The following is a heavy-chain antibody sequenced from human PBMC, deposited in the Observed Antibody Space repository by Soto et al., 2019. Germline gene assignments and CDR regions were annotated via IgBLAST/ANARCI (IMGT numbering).Heavy chain of an antibody. Sequence: SVRLSCAASGFTFSSYGMHWVRQAPGKGLEWVAVIWYDGSNKYYADSVKGRFTISRDNSKNTLYLQMNSLRAEGTAVYYCARDGLAVAGGFDYWGQGTLVTVSS. CDR3: ARDGLAVAGGFDY. D-gene: IGHD6-19*01. CDR1: GFTFSSYG. CDR2: IWYDGSNK. V-gene: IGHV3-33*01. J-gene: IGHJ4*02.